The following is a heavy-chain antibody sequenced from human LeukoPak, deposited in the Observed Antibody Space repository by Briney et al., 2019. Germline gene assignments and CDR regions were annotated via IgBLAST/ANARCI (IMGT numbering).Heavy chain of an antibody. D-gene: IGHD3-22*01. CDR2: IYPGDSDT. Sequence: GESLKISCKGSGYGFSSYWIGWVRQMPGKGLEWMGIIYPGDSDTRYSPSFQGQVTISADKSISTAYLQRSSLKASDTAMYYCARHVVVNDAFDIWGQGTMVTVSS. J-gene: IGHJ3*02. CDR3: ARHVVVNDAFDI. CDR1: GYGFSSYW. V-gene: IGHV5-51*01.